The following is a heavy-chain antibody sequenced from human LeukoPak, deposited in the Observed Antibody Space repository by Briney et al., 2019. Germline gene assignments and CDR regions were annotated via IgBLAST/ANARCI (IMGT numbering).Heavy chain of an antibody. CDR1: GFTFSSYG. CDR2: IYSGGST. V-gene: IGHV3-53*01. Sequence: GGSLRLSCAASGFTFSSYGMHWVRQAPGKGLEWVSVIYSGGSTYYADSVKGRFTISRDNSKNTLYLQMNSLRAEDTAVYYCARVGYDILTAQDFDIWGQGTMVTVSS. D-gene: IGHD3-9*01. CDR3: ARVGYDILTAQDFDI. J-gene: IGHJ3*02.